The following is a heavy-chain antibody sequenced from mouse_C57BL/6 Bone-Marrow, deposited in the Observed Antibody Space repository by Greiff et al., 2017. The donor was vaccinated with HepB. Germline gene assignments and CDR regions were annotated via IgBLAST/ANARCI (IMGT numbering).Heavy chain of an antibody. Sequence: ESGPGLVAPSQSLSITCTVSGFSLTSYGVDWVRQSPGKGLEWLGVIWGVGSTNYNSALKSRLSISKDNSKSQVFLKMNSLQTDDTAMYYCASLIYYGNYGAMDYWGQGTSVTVSS. D-gene: IGHD2-1*01. CDR2: IWGVGST. CDR1: GFSLTSYG. J-gene: IGHJ4*01. V-gene: IGHV2-6*01. CDR3: ASLIYYGNYGAMDY.